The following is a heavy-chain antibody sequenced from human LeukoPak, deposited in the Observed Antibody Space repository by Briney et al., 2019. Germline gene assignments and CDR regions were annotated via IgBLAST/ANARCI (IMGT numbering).Heavy chain of an antibody. CDR3: ARGGTTVTTYFYYSMDV. CDR2: INPNSGGT. J-gene: IGHJ6*03. Sequence: GASVKVSCKASGYTFTGYYMHWVRQAPGQGLEWMGWINPNSGGTNYAQKFQGRVTMTRDTSISTAYMELSRLRSDDTAVYYCARGGTTVTTYFYYSMDVWGKGTTVTVSS. D-gene: IGHD4-11*01. CDR1: GYTFTGYY. V-gene: IGHV1-2*02.